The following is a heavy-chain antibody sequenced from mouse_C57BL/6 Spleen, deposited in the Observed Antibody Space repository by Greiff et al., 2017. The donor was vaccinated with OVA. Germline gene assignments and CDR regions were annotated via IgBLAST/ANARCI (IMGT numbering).Heavy chain of an antibody. CDR1: GYSITSGYD. CDR3: ARESDLYYFDY. D-gene: IGHD2-4*01. Sequence: VQLQQSGPGMVKPSQSLSLTCTVTGYSITSGYDWHWIRHFPGNKLEWMGYISYSGSTNYNPSLKSRISITHDTSKNHFFLKLNSVTTEDTATYYCARESDLYYFDYWGQGTTLTVSS. CDR2: ISYSGST. J-gene: IGHJ2*01. V-gene: IGHV3-1*01.